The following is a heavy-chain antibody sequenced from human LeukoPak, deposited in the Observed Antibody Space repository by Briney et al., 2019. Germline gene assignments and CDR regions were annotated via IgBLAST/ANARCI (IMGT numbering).Heavy chain of an antibody. CDR2: FDPEDGET. V-gene: IGHV1-24*01. D-gene: IGHD1-7*01. CDR3: ATRPPELELLYGIDV. CDR1: GYTLTALS. Sequence: ASVKVSTNVSGYTLTALSMQWVRQAPGKGLEWMGGFDPEDGETIYAQKFQGRVTMTEDTSTDTAYMELSSLRSEDTAVYYCATRPPELELLYGIDVRGQVTTVTVSS. J-gene: IGHJ6*01.